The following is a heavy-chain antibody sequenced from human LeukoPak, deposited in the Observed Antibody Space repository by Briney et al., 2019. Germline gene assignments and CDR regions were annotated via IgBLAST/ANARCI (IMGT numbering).Heavy chain of an antibody. J-gene: IGHJ4*02. CDR1: GLTVSSNY. Sequence: GGSLRLSCAASGLTVSSNYMSWVRQAPGKGLEWVSVIYSGGSTYYADSVKGRFTISRDNSKNTLYLQMNSLRAEDTAVYYCARDGYSYGYFDYWGQGTLVTVSS. CDR2: IYSGGST. CDR3: ARDGYSYGYFDY. D-gene: IGHD5-18*01. V-gene: IGHV3-66*02.